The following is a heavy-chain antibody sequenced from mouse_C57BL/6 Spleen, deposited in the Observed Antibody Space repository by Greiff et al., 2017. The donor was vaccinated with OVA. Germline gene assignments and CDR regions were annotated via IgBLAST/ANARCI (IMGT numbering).Heavy chain of an antibody. D-gene: IGHD1-1*01. CDR2: INPSTGGT. Sequence: EVQLQQSGPELVKPGASVKISCKASGYSFTGYYMNWVKQSPEKSLEWIGEINPSTGGTTYNQKFKAKATLTVDKSSSTAYMQLKSLTSEDSAVYYCARGGTVAGLDDDWGQGTTLTVSS. CDR3: ARGGTVAGLDDD. V-gene: IGHV1-42*01. CDR1: GYSFTGYY. J-gene: IGHJ2*01.